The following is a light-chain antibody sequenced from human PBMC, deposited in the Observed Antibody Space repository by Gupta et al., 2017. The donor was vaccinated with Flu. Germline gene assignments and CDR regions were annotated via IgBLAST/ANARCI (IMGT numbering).Light chain of an antibody. V-gene: IGKV1-33*01. CDR1: QHISNY. CDR3: QHYENLPPLT. J-gene: IGKJ4*01. Sequence: SSLSASVGDRVSITCQACQHISNYFSWYQQKPGRAPRLLIYDASYLGRGVPSRFSGSGSGTDFTFTISSRQPEDIATYYCQHYENLPPLTFGGGTKVEI. CDR2: DAS.